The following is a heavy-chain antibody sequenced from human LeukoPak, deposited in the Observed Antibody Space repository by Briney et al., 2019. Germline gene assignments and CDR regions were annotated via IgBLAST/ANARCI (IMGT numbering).Heavy chain of an antibody. V-gene: IGHV4-34*01. D-gene: IGHD1-26*01. J-gene: IGHJ4*02. CDR2: INHSGST. Sequence: KSSETLSLTCAVYGGSFSGYYWSWIRPPPGKGLEWIGEINHSGSTNYNPSLKSRVTISVDTSKNQFSLKLSSVTAADTAVYYCACIELHGYWGQGTLVTVSS. CDR1: GGSFSGYY. CDR3: ACIELHGY.